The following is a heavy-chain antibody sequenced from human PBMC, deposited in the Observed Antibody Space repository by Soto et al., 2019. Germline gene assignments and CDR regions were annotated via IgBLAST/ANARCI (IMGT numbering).Heavy chain of an antibody. V-gene: IGHV1-69*13. J-gene: IGHJ5*02. CDR2: IIPIFGTA. Sequence: GASVKVSCKASGGTFSSYAISWVRQAPGQGLEWMGGIIPIFGTANYAQKFQGRVTITADESTSTAYMELCSLRSEDTAVYYCARDRGAYYYDSSGPRPENWFDPWGQGTLVTVSS. CDR1: GGTFSSYA. D-gene: IGHD3-22*01. CDR3: ARDRGAYYYDSSGPRPENWFDP.